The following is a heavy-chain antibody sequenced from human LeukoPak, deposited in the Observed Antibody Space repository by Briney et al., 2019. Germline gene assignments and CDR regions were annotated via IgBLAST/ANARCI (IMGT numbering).Heavy chain of an antibody. Sequence: PGGSLRLSCAASGFTVSSNYMSWVRQAPGKGLEWVSVIYSGGSTYYADSVKGRFTISKDNSKNTLYLQMNSLRAEDTAVYYCARSCGGDCPYGYWGQGTLVTVSS. V-gene: IGHV3-53*01. CDR2: IYSGGST. J-gene: IGHJ4*02. CDR1: GFTVSSNY. D-gene: IGHD2-21*02. CDR3: ARSCGGDCPYGY.